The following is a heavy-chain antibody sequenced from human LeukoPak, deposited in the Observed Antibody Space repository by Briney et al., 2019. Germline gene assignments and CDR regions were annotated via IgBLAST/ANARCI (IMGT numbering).Heavy chain of an antibody. J-gene: IGHJ4*02. CDR1: GFTFSSYA. CDR3: AGDDRWELLELDY. D-gene: IGHD1-26*01. Sequence: GGSLRLSCAASGFTFSSYAMHWVRQAPGKGLEWVAVISYDGSNKYYADSVKGRFTISRDNSKNTLYLQMNSLRAEDTAVYYCAGDDRWELLELDYWGQGTLVTVSS. CDR2: ISYDGSNK. V-gene: IGHV3-30-3*01.